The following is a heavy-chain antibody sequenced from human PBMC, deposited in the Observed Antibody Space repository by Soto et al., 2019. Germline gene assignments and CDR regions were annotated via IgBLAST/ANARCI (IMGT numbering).Heavy chain of an antibody. CDR3: ARGYRTSWYWFDL. CDR1: GGSVSGGTHY. J-gene: IGHJ2*01. Sequence: QAQLQESGPGPVKPSETPSLTCTVSGGSVSGGTHYWSWIRQPPGKGLEWIGYIYNSGSTNYNPSLKSRVTISVDTSKNQFSLKLSSVTAADTAVYYCARGYRTSWYWFDLWGRGTLVTVSS. V-gene: IGHV4-61*01. D-gene: IGHD6-13*01. CDR2: IYNSGST.